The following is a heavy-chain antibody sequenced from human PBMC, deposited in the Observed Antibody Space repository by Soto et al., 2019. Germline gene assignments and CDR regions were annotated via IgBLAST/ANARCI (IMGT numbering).Heavy chain of an antibody. Sequence: SETLSLTCAVYGGSFSGDYWSWIRQPPGKGLEWIGEINHSGSTNYNPSLKSRVTISVDTSKNQFSLNLNSVTAADTAVYYCARHDQYYDFWSPRDKAYYYYYMDVWGKGTTVTV. CDR3: ARHDQYYDFWSPRDKAYYYYYMDV. V-gene: IGHV4-34*01. D-gene: IGHD3-3*01. CDR1: GGSFSGDY. J-gene: IGHJ6*03. CDR2: INHSGST.